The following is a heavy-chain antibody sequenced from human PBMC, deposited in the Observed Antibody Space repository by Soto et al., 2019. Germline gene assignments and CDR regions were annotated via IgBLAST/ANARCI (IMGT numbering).Heavy chain of an antibody. Sequence: QVQLVQSAAEVKKPGASVRVSCKASGYTFIRDGIAWVRQAPGRGLEWMGWISPYNDYTIYAQKLQGRVTMTADTSTRTVYMELRGLKSDDTAVYSCARGGYYDNTWGKLSHYGLDVWGQGTSVTVSS. CDR2: ISPYNDYT. CDR3: ARGGYYDNTWGKLSHYGLDV. J-gene: IGHJ6*02. V-gene: IGHV1-18*01. D-gene: IGHD3-16*01. CDR1: GYTFIRDG.